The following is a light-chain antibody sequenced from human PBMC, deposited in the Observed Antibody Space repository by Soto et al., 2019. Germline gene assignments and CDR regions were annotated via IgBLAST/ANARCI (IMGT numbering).Light chain of an antibody. CDR2: AAS. CDR3: HQSYSTLPWT. V-gene: IGKV1-39*01. J-gene: IGKJ1*01. CDR1: QSISSY. Sequence: IPLTQSPCSLSASVVDRVTITCRESQSISSYLNWYQQKPGKAPKLLIYAASSLQSGVPPRFSGSGSGTDFTLTISSLQPEDFATYYCHQSYSTLPWTFGQGTKVDIK.